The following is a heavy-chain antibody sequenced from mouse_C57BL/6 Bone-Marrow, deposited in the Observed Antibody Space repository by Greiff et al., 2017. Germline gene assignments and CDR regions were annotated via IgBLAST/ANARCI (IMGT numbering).Heavy chain of an antibody. V-gene: IGHV1-82*01. Sequence: QVQLQQSGPELVKPGASVKISCKASGYAFSSSWMNWVKQRPGKGLEWIGRIYPGDGDTNYNGKFKGKATLTADKSSSTAYMQLSSLTSEDSAVYFCARLITTVVAPPFDYWGKGTTLTVSS. CDR2: IYPGDGDT. D-gene: IGHD1-1*01. J-gene: IGHJ2*01. CDR1: GYAFSSSW. CDR3: ARLITTVVAPPFDY.